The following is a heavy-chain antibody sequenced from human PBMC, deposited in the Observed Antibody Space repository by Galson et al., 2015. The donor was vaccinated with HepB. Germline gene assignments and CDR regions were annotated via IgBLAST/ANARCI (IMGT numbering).Heavy chain of an antibody. CDR2: IWYDGSNK. J-gene: IGHJ6*02. CDR1: GFTFSSYG. D-gene: IGHD3-10*01. Sequence: SLRLSCAASGFTFSSYGMHWVRQAPGKGLEWVAVIWYDGSNKYYADSVKGRFTISRGNSKNTLYLQMNSLRAEDTAVYYCARDPARGVFNTGVDVWGQGTTVTVSS. CDR3: ARDPARGVFNTGVDV. V-gene: IGHV3-33*08.